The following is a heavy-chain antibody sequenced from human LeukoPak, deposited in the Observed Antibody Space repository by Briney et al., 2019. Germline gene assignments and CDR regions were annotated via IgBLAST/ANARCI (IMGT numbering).Heavy chain of an antibody. CDR3: VRDRYYYGSGSYLDY. CDR1: GFTFSSYA. J-gene: IGHJ4*02. D-gene: IGHD3-10*01. Sequence: SGGSLRLPCAASGFTFSSYAMHWVRQAPGKGLEWVAVISYDGSNKYYADSVKGRFTISRDNSKNTLYLQMNSLRAEDTAVYYCVRDRYYYGSGSYLDYWGQGTLVTVSS. CDR2: ISYDGSNK. V-gene: IGHV3-30-3*01.